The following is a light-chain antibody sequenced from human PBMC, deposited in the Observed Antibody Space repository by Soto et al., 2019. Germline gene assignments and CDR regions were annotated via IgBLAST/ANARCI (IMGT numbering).Light chain of an antibody. CDR2: AAS. CDR3: QQTYSTLSLT. CDR1: ESIARH. V-gene: IGKV1-39*01. J-gene: IGKJ5*01. Sequence: DIKMTQSPSSLSASVGDRVTITCRASESIARHLNWYQQKPGRAPNLLIYAASSLQNGGPSRFRCGGSGTDFTLTISNLQAEDFATYCCQQTYSTLSLTFGQATRLEIK.